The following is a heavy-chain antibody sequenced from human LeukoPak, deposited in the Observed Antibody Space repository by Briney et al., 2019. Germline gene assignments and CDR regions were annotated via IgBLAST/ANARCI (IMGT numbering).Heavy chain of an antibody. V-gene: IGHV3-7*01. D-gene: IGHD2-2*01. J-gene: IGHJ6*03. CDR1: GFTFDDYG. Sequence: GGSLRLSCAASGFTFDDYGMSWVRQAPGKGLEWVATIKEDGSEKYYVDSVKGRFTISRENAKNSLYLQMNSLRAEDTAVYYCARSFYGHDPYYCYMDVWGKGTTVTVSS. CDR2: IKEDGSEK. CDR3: ARSFYGHDPYYCYMDV.